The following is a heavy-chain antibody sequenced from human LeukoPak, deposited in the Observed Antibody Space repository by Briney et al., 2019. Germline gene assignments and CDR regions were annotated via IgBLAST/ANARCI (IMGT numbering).Heavy chain of an antibody. V-gene: IGHV4-34*01. Sequence: SETLSLTCAVYGGSFSGYYWSWIRQPPGKGLEWIGEINHSGSTNYNPSLKSRVTISVDTSKNQFSLKLSSVTAADTAVYYCTRAPPYGSGWSKGVLHYWGQGTLVTVSS. CDR3: TRAPPYGSGWSKGVLHY. J-gene: IGHJ4*02. CDR2: INHSGST. D-gene: IGHD6-19*01. CDR1: GGSFSGYY.